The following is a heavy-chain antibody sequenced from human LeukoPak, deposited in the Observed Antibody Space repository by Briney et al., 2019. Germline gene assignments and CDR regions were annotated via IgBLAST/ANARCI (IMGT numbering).Heavy chain of an antibody. V-gene: IGHV1-2*02. CDR1: GYTFTGYY. J-gene: IGHJ5*02. D-gene: IGHD4-17*01. Sequence: ASVKVSCKTSGYTFTGYYIHWVRQAPGQGLEWMGGIKPKSGVTKYAQKFQGRVTMTRDTSISTAYMELRRLRSDDTAVYYCARADYGDSRDEYNWFDPWGQGTLVTVSS. CDR3: ARADYGDSRDEYNWFDP. CDR2: IKPKSGVT.